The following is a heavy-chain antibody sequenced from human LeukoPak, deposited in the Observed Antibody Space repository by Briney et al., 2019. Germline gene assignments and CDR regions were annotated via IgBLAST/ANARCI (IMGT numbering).Heavy chain of an antibody. J-gene: IGHJ4*02. CDR2: ISGGGGST. Sequence: GGSLRLSCAASGFTFSSYAMSWVRQAPGKGLEWVSGISGGGGSTYYADSVKGRFTISRDNAKNSLYLQMNSLRAEDTAVYYCARYLGYGDYGSIDYWGQGTLVTVSS. D-gene: IGHD4-17*01. V-gene: IGHV3-23*01. CDR1: GFTFSSYA. CDR3: ARYLGYGDYGSIDY.